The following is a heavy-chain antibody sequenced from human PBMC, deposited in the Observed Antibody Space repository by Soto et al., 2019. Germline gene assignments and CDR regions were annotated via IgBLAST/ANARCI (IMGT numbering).Heavy chain of an antibody. CDR1: GGTFSSYA. D-gene: IGHD3-10*01. CDR2: IIPIFGTA. J-gene: IGHJ6*02. Sequence: SVKVSCKASGGTFSSYAISWVRQAPGRGLEWMGGIIPIFGTANYAQKFQGRVTITADESTSTAYTELSSLRSEDTAVYYCAREYGSGSLNYYYYGMDVWGQGTTVTVSS. V-gene: IGHV1-69*13. CDR3: AREYGSGSLNYYYYGMDV.